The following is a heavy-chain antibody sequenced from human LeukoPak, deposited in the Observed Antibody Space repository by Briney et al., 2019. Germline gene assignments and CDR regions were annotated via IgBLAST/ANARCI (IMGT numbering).Heavy chain of an antibody. CDR1: GFTFSNAW. V-gene: IGHV3-15*01. Sequence: GGSLRLSCAASGFTFSNAWMSWVRQAPGKGLEWVGRIKRKTDGGTTDYAAPVKGRFTISRDDSKNTLYLQMNSLKTEDTAVYYCTTEILLWFGESTWGQGTMVTVSS. D-gene: IGHD3-10*01. CDR2: IKRKTDGGTT. J-gene: IGHJ3*01. CDR3: TTEILLWFGEST.